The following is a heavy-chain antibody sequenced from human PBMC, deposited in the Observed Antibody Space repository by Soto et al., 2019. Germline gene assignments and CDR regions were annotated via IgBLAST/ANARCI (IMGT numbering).Heavy chain of an antibody. Sequence: SDTLSLTCTFSVFSIITYSYYLCFFRQSPWKWLDLIGSIFYSLNTYYIPSLKSRVTISFDLSNNQFSLRLSSVTAADTALYYCARNWGFEVAGSRFDKWGVGTLVTXS. D-gene: IGHD6-19*01. CDR3: ARNWGFEVAGSRFDK. J-gene: IGHJ5*02. CDR1: VFSIITYSYY. CDR2: IFYSLNT. V-gene: IGHV4-39*01.